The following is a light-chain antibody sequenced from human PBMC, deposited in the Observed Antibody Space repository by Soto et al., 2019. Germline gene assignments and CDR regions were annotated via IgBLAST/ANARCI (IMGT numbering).Light chain of an antibody. V-gene: IGKV3-20*01. CDR1: QSISRY. CDR2: GAS. CDR3: QQYGRSPPT. Sequence: IVLTQSPGTLSLSPGERTTLSCRASQSISRYLAWYQQKPGQGPRLLIYGASSRATGTPDRFSGSGAGTDFTLTINRLEPEDFALYYCQQYGRSPPTFGQGTKVEIK. J-gene: IGKJ1*01.